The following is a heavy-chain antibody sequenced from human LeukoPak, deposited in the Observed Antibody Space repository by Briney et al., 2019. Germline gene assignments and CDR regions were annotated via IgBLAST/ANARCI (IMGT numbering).Heavy chain of an antibody. J-gene: IGHJ6*03. CDR1: GFTFRIYG. V-gene: IGHV3-30*03. CDR3: ASRVLTGYSYGYDYYYMDV. CDR2: ISYDGSNK. Sequence: PGRSLRLSCAAPGFTFRIYGMHWVRQAPGKGLERVAVISYDGSNKYYADSVKGRFTISRDNSKNTLYLQMNSLSAEDTAVYYCASRVLTGYSYGYDYYYMDVWGKGTTVTVSS. D-gene: IGHD5-18*01.